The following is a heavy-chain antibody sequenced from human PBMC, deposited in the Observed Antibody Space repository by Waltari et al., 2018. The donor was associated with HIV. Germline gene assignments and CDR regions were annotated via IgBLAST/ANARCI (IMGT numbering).Heavy chain of an antibody. CDR1: GFTFSSHW. D-gene: IGHD3-22*01. J-gene: IGHJ4*02. V-gene: IGHV3-7*01. Sequence: EVQLVESGGGLVQPGESLRLSCAASGFTFSSHWMSWVRQAPGKGLEGVDNIKPDGSETYYVDSVKGRFTISRDNAKTSLYLQMNSLRAEDTAVYFCAREYFYESSGYYYRSTFDYWGQGTLVTVSS. CDR2: IKPDGSET. CDR3: AREYFYESSGYYYRSTFDY.